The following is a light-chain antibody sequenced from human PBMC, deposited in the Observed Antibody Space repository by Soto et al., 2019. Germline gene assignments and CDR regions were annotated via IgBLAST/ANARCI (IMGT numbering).Light chain of an antibody. V-gene: IGKV3-11*01. CDR3: QQRSRWPPT. Sequence: EVVLTQSPATLSLSPGERATLSCRASQSIATYLAWYQQKPGRAPSLLIFDASSRATGIPARFSGSGSGTDFTLTISSLEPEDFATYYCQQRSRWPPTFGHGTKVDIK. CDR1: QSIATY. CDR2: DAS. J-gene: IGKJ1*01.